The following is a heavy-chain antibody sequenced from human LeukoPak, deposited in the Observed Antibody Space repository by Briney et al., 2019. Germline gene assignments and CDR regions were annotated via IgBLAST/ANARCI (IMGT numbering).Heavy chain of an antibody. CDR3: ARGGGGSWDDY. J-gene: IGHJ4*02. CDR1: GGSFSGYY. V-gene: IGHV4-34*01. Sequence: SETLSLTCAVYGGSFSGYYWSWIRQPPGKGLEWIGEINHSGSTNYNPSLKSRVTISVDTSKNQFSLKLSSVTAADTAVYYRARGGGGSWDDYWGQGTLVTVSS. CDR2: INHSGST. D-gene: IGHD2-15*01.